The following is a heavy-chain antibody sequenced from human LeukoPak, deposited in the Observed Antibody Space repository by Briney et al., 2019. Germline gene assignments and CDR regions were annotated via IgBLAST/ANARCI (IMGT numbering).Heavy chain of an antibody. Sequence: PGGSLRLSGAASGFTFSSYGMHWFRQAPGKGLEGVAFIPYDGSNKYYADSVKGRFTISRDNSKNTLYLQMNSLRAEDTAVYYCATIITIYGVVIEFDYWGQGTLVTVSS. CDR1: GFTFSSYG. CDR3: ATIITIYGVVIEFDY. CDR2: IPYDGSNK. J-gene: IGHJ4*02. V-gene: IGHV3-30*02. D-gene: IGHD3-3*01.